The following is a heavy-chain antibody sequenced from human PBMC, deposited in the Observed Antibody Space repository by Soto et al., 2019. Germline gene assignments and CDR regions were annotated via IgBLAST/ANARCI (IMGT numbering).Heavy chain of an antibody. CDR3: AKDLRSGYDWMRVSGDAFDI. D-gene: IGHD5-12*01. V-gene: IGHV3-23*01. CDR2: ISGSGGST. J-gene: IGHJ3*02. Sequence: GGSLRLSCAASGFTFSSYAMSWVRQAPGKGLEWVSAISGSGGSTYYADSVKGRLTISRDNSKNTLYLQMNSLRAEDTPVYYCAKDLRSGYDWMRVSGDAFDIWGQGTMVTVSS. CDR1: GFTFSSYA.